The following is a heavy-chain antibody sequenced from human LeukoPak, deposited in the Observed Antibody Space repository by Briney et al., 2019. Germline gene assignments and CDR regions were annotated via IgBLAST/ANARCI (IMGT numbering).Heavy chain of an antibody. CDR2: IYTSGSTP. V-gene: IGHV4-4*07. D-gene: IGHD2-2*01. J-gene: IGHJ3*02. CDR1: GGSLSSYY. Sequence: PSETLSLTCTVSGGSLSSYYWSWIRQPAGKGLEWIGRIYTSGSTPDYSPSLKSRVTMSIDTSKNQFSLQLSSVTAADTAVYYCATSPPVVPAAITAFDIWGQGTMVTVSS. CDR3: ATSPPVVPAAITAFDI.